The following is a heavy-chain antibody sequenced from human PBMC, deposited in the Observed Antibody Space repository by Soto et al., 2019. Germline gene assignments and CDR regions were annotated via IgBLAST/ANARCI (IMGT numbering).Heavy chain of an antibody. V-gene: IGHV3-30*19. CDR2: ISYDGSNK. D-gene: IGHD3-22*01. J-gene: IGHJ3*02. Sequence: QVQVVESGGGVVQPGRSLRLSCAASGFTFSDYGMHWVRQAPGKGLEWVALISYDGSNKYYTDSVKGRFTISRDNSKNSQYLQMNSLTPEDTAVYYCAKERTYYYDSSGYSHDAFDIWGQGTMVTVSS. CDR3: AKERTYYYDSSGYSHDAFDI. CDR1: GFTFSDYG.